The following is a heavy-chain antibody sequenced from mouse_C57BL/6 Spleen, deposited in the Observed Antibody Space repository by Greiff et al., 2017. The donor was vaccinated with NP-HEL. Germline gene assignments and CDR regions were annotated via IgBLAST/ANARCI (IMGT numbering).Heavy chain of an antibody. J-gene: IGHJ1*03. CDR3: ARHDGNYDWYFDV. D-gene: IGHD2-1*01. V-gene: IGHV2-6-1*01. CDR1: GFSLTSYG. Sequence: VKLQESGPGLVAPSQSLSITCTVSGFSLTSYGVHWVRQPPGKGLEWLVVIWSDGSTTYNSALKSRLSISKDNSKSQVFLKMNSLQTDDTAMYYCARHDGNYDWYFDVWGTGTTVTVSS. CDR2: IWSDGST.